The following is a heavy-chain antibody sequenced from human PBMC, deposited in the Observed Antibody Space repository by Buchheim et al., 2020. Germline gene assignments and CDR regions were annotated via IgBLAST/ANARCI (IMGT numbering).Heavy chain of an antibody. D-gene: IGHD3-16*02. V-gene: IGHV3-15*04. CDR2: IGSEIDGGAT. CDR1: GFTFINAW. Sequence: EVQLVESGGDLVKPGGSLRLSCAASGFTFINAWMSWVRQTPGKGLEWVGRIGSEIDGGATDYASSAKGRFTISRDDSKNTVYLQMDSLKTEDTGVYYCSIYRYRVINDKIWGTYRYREGSFYFYSLDVWGQGAT. J-gene: IGHJ6*02. CDR3: SIYRYRVINDKIWGTYRYREGSFYFYSLDV.